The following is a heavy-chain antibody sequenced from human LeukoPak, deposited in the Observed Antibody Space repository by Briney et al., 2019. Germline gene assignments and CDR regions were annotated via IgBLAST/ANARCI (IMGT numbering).Heavy chain of an antibody. D-gene: IGHD5-18*01. J-gene: IGHJ4*02. CDR2: ISGSGGST. CDR1: GFTFSTYA. Sequence: GGSLRLSCAASGFTFSTYAMSWVRQAPGKGLEWVSAISGSGGSTYYADCVKGRFTISTDNSKNTLYLQMNSLRAEDTAVYYCAKDLGRGYSYGPFDYWGQGALVTVSS. CDR3: AKDLGRGYSYGPFDY. V-gene: IGHV3-23*01.